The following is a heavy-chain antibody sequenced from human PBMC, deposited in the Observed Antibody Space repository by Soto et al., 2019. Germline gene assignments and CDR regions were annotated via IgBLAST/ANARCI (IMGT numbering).Heavy chain of an antibody. J-gene: IGHJ4*02. D-gene: IGHD6-13*01. CDR1: CASVSSTYW. CDR3: ARYNAASGTYYFDF. CDR2: INHRGSA. Sequence: SETLSLTCAVSCASVSSTYWWSWVRHPPGKGPEWIGEINHRGSANYNPSLKSRVTISVDISKSQFSLRLTSVTAADTAVYYCARYNAASGTYYFDFWGQGALVTVS. V-gene: IGHV4-4*02.